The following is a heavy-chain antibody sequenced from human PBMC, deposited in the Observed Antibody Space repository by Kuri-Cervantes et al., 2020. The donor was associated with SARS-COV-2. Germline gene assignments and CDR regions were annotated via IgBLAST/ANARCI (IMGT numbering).Heavy chain of an antibody. CDR3: ARVAGEGPIYYYYMDV. V-gene: IGHV3-21*01. J-gene: IGHJ6*03. D-gene: IGHD2-21*01. CDR1: GFTFSSYS. Sequence: GESLKISCAASGFTFSSYSMNWVRQAPGKGLEWVSSISSSSSYIYYADSVKGRFTISRDNAKNSLYLDIHNLRGDDTAVYYCARVAGEGPIYYYYMDVWGRGTTVTVSS. CDR2: ISSSSSYI.